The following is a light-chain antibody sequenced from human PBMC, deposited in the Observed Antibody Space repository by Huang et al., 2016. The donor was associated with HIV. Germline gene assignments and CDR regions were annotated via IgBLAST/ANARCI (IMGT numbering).Light chain of an antibody. J-gene: IGKJ1*01. V-gene: IGKV3-11*01. CDR3: QQRSNWWT. CDR1: QSVSSY. Sequence: EIVLTQSPATLSLSPGERATLSCRASQSVSSYLACYQQKPGQAPRLLIYDAFNRATGIPARCSGSGSGTDFTLTISSLEPEDFAVYYCQQRSNWWTFGQGTKVEIK. CDR2: DAF.